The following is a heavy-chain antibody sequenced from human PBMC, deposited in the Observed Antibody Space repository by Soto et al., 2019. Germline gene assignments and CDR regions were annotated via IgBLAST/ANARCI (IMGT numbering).Heavy chain of an antibody. Sequence: QVQLVQSGAEEKKPGASVKVSCKASGYTFTSYAMHWVRQAPGQRLEWMGWINAGNGNTKYSQKFQGRVTITRDTSASTAYMELSSLRSEDTAVYYCARAVTMIVVVAAALDYWGQGTLVTVSS. J-gene: IGHJ4*02. CDR3: ARAVTMIVVVAAALDY. CDR2: INAGNGNT. V-gene: IGHV1-3*05. D-gene: IGHD3-22*01. CDR1: GYTFTSYA.